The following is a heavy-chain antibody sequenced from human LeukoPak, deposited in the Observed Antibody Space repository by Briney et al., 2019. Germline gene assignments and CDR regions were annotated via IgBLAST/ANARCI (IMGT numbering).Heavy chain of an antibody. D-gene: IGHD3-3*01. J-gene: IGHJ4*02. CDR2: FDPEDGET. V-gene: IGHV1-24*01. CDR3: ATYRLRFLEWLSPTDY. Sequence: VASVKVSCKVSGYTLTELSMHWVRQAPGKGLEWMGGFDPEDGETIYAQKFQGRVTMTEDTSTDTAYMELSSLRSEDTAVYYCATYRLRFLEWLSPTDYWGQGTLVTVSS. CDR1: GYTLTELS.